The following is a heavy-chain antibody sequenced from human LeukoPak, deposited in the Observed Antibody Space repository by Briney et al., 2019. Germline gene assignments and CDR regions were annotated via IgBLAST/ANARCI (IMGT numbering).Heavy chain of an antibody. V-gene: IGHV3-49*03. CDR1: GFTFDDYA. CDR2: IRSKAYGGTT. CDR3: TQYSGYEGFDY. D-gene: IGHD5-12*01. Sequence: PGGSLRLSCAASGFTFDDYAMSWFRQAPGKGLEWVGFIRSKAYGGTTEYAASVKGRFTISRDDSKSIAYLQMNSLKTEDTAVYYCTQYSGYEGFDYWGQGTLVTVSS. J-gene: IGHJ4*02.